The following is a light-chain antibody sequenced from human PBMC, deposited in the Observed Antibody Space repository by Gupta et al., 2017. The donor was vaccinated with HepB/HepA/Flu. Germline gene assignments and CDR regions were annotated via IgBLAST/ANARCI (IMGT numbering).Light chain of an antibody. Sequence: SYILTQPPSVSVAPGRTARITCGGNNIGTKSVHWYQQRPGPAPSVGIVEYTNRPSGIPERISCSNSGNTATPTISRVEAGDEADYDCYVWDNRTNHPVVFGGGTKLTV. J-gene: IGLJ2*01. V-gene: IGLV3-21*03. CDR2: EYT. CDR1: NIGTKS. CDR3: YVWDNRTNHPVV.